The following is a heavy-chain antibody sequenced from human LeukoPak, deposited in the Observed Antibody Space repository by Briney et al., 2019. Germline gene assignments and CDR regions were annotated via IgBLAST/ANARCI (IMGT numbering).Heavy chain of an antibody. CDR2: INHSGST. CDR1: GGSFSGYY. V-gene: IGHV4-34*01. D-gene: IGHD6-19*01. J-gene: IGHJ4*02. CDR3: ARKLSGWYRPYFDY. Sequence: SETLSLTCAVYGGSFSGYYWSWIRQPPGKGLEWIGEINHSGSTNYNPSLKSRVTISVDTSKNQFSLKLSSVTAADTAVYYCARKLSGWYRPYFDYWGQGTLVTVSS.